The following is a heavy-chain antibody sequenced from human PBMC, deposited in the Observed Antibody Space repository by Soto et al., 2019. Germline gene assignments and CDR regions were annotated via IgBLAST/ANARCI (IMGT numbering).Heavy chain of an antibody. CDR2: INDDGSST. J-gene: IGHJ3*02. Sequence: GESLKISCAASGFTFSTYWMHWVRQAPGKGLVWVSRINDDGSSTSYADSVRGRFTVSRDNAKNTLYLQLNSLRADDTAVYYCARLGRGIYGFEIWGQGTMVTVSS. CDR1: GFTFSTYW. D-gene: IGHD2-15*01. V-gene: IGHV3-74*01. CDR3: ARLGRGIYGFEI.